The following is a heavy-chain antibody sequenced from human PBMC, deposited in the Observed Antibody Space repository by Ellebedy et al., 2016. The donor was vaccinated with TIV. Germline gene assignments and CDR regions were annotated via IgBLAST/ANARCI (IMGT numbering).Heavy chain of an antibody. CDR2: IYYSGST. Sequence: MPSETLSLTCTVSGGSISSGGYYWSWIRQHPGKGLEWIGYIYYSGSTYYNPSLKSRVTISVDTSKNQFSLKLSSVTAADTAVYYCARDHGGGYPLDVWGQGTTVTVSS. V-gene: IGHV4-31*03. CDR3: ARDHGGGYPLDV. D-gene: IGHD2-15*01. CDR1: GGSISSGGYY. J-gene: IGHJ6*02.